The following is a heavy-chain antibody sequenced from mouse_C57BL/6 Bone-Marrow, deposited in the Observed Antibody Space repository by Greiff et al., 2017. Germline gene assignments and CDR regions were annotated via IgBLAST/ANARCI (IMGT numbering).Heavy chain of an antibody. CDR3: ATYYYGTQDAMDY. J-gene: IGHJ4*01. V-gene: IGHV1-80*01. Sequence: VKLMESGAELVKPGASVKISCKASGYACSSYWMNWVKQRPGKGLEWIGQIYPGDGDTNYNGKFKGKATLTADKSSSTAYMQLSSLTSEDSAVYFCATYYYGTQDAMDYWGQGTSVTVSS. CDR1: GYACSSYW. CDR2: IYPGDGDT. D-gene: IGHD1-1*01.